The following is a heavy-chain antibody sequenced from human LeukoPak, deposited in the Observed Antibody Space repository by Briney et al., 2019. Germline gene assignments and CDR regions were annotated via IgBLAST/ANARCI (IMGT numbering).Heavy chain of an antibody. CDR3: ARGRTTYDYVWGSYRPPDY. CDR1: GGSFSGYY. CDR2: INHRGST. D-gene: IGHD3-16*02. Sequence: PSETLSLTCAVYGGSFSGYYWNWIRQPPGKGLEWIGEINHRGSTNYNPSLKSRVTISVDTSKNQFSLQLSSATAADTAVYYCARGRTTYDYVWGSYRPPDYWGQGTLVTVSS. V-gene: IGHV4-34*01. J-gene: IGHJ4*02.